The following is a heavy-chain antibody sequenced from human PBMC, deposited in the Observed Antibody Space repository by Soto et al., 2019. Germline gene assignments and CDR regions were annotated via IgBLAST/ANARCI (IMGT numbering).Heavy chain of an antibody. J-gene: IGHJ6*02. CDR1: GFTFSSYS. CDR3: AATISEYYYYGMDV. V-gene: IGHV3-48*02. D-gene: IGHD5-12*01. CDR2: ISSSSSTI. Sequence: EVQLVESGGGLVQPGGSLRLSCAASGFTFSSYSMNWVRQAPGKGLEWVSYISSSSSTIYYADSVKGRFTISRDNAKNSLYLQMNSLRDEDTAVYYCAATISEYYYYGMDVWGQGTTVTVSS.